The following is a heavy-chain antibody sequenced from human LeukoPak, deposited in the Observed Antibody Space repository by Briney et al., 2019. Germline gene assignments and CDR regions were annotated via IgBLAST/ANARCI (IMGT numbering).Heavy chain of an antibody. D-gene: IGHD2-21*01. CDR1: GYTFTSYD. J-gene: IGHJ4*02. Sequence: ASVKVSCKASGYTFTSYDINWVRQATGQGLEWMGWMNPNSGNTGYARKFQGRVTMTRDTSISTAYMELSRLRSDDTAVYYCATDIVVVMWGQGTLVTVSS. CDR2: MNPNSGNT. CDR3: ATDIVVVM. V-gene: IGHV1-8*01.